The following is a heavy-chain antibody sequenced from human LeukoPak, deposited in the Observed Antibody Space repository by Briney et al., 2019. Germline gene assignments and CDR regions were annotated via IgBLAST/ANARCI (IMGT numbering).Heavy chain of an antibody. J-gene: IGHJ1*01. CDR2: ISSSSSTI. CDR1: GFTFSSYS. V-gene: IGHV3-48*01. Sequence: GGSLRLSCAASGFTFSSYSMNWVRQAPGKGLEWVSYISSSSSTIYYADSVKGRFTISRDNAKNSLYLQMNSLRAEDTAVYYCARTDIVARIRAEYFQHWGQGTLVTVSS. CDR3: ARTDIVARIRAEYFQH. D-gene: IGHD5-12*01.